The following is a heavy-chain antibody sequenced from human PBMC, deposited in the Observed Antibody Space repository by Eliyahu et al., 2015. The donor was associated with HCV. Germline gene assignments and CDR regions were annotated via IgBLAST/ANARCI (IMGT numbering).Heavy chain of an antibody. V-gene: IGHV4-59*03. Sequence: QVQLQESGPGLVKPSETLSLICXVSXGSITTXXWXWIRRPPGKGLELICYIHYSGSTNYNPSLKSRVTMSVDTSKNQFXLKLNSVTAADTAVYYCSXGGGGIAVAGTGGWFDPWGQGTLVTVSA. J-gene: IGHJ5*02. CDR1: XGSITTXX. CDR3: SXGGGGIAVAGTGGWFDP. CDR2: IHYSGST. D-gene: IGHD6-19*01.